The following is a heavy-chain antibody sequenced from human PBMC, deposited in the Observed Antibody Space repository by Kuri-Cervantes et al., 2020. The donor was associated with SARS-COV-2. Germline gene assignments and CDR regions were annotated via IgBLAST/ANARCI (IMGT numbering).Heavy chain of an antibody. V-gene: IGHV5-51*01. Sequence: GGSLRLSCKGSGYSFTSYWIGWVRQMPGKGLEWMGIIYLGDSDTRYSPSFQDQVTISADKSISTAYLQWSSLKASDTAMYYCARRGSPGDWFDPWGQGTLVTVSS. CDR1: GYSFTSYW. D-gene: IGHD1-26*01. CDR2: IYLGDSDT. CDR3: ARRGSPGDWFDP. J-gene: IGHJ5*02.